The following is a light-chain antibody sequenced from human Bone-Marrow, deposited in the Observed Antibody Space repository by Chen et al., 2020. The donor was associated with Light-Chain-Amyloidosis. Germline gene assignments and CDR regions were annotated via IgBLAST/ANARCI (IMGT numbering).Light chain of an antibody. J-gene: IGLJ3*02. Sequence: SYVLTQPSSVSVAPGQTATIACGGNNIGSTSVHWYQQTPGQAPLLVVYDDSDRPSGIHERWSGSNSGNTATLTISRVEAGDEADYYCQVWDRSSDRPVFGGGTKLTVL. V-gene: IGLV3-21*02. CDR3: QVWDRSSDRPV. CDR1: NIGSTS. CDR2: DDS.